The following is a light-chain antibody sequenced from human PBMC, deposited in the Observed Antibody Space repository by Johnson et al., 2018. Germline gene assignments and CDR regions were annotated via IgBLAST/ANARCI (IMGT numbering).Light chain of an antibody. Sequence: SVLTQPPSVSAAPGQKVTISCSGSSSNIGNNYVSWYQQLPGTAPKLLIYENNKRPSGIPDRFSGSKSGTSATLGITGLQTGDEADYYCGTWDSSLSAGNVSGTGTKVT. CDR2: ENN. CDR3: GTWDSSLSAGNV. CDR1: SSNIGNNY. V-gene: IGLV1-51*02. J-gene: IGLJ1*01.